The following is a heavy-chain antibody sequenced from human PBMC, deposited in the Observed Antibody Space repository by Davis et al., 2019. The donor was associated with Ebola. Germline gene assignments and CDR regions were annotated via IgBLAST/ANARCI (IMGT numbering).Heavy chain of an antibody. V-gene: IGHV5-51*01. D-gene: IGHD5-18*01. Sequence: PGGSLRLSCKASGYSFITHWIGWVRQMPGKGLEWMTHFHPGTSDIRYSPSFQGHVTISVDHSITTAYLQWSSLKASDTAMYYCTSQGHRGSYLIHDYWGQGTQVIVSS. CDR1: GYSFITHW. CDR3: TSQGHRGSYLIHDY. CDR2: FHPGTSDI. J-gene: IGHJ4*02.